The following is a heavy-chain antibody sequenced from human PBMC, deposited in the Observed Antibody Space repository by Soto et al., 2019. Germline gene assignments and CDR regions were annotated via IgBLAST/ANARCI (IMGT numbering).Heavy chain of an antibody. CDR2: ISYTGST. D-gene: IGHD3-3*01. V-gene: IGHV4-30-4*01. Sequence: PSETLSLTCTVSGDSLSSYENYWTWIRQPPGKDLEWIGYISYTGSTHYNPSVRSRVSISMDTSKNQFSLQLSSVTAADTAVYSCDRASIQFLFDRWGQGILVAASS. CDR1: GDSLSSYENY. CDR3: DRASIQFLFDR. J-gene: IGHJ5*02.